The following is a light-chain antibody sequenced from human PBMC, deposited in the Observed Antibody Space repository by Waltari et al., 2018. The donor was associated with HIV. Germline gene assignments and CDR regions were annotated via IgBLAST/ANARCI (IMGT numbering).Light chain of an antibody. J-gene: IGLJ1*01. Sequence: HSILTQPPSASGTPGQRVTLACSGSSSHIGRNAVSWYQQLPGTAPKLLIHENNERPSGVPDRFSGSKSGTSASLTISGLHSEDEADYYCAAWDDTLNGLFGTGTKVTVL. CDR2: ENN. CDR3: AAWDDTLNGL. V-gene: IGLV1-44*01. CDR1: SSHIGRNA.